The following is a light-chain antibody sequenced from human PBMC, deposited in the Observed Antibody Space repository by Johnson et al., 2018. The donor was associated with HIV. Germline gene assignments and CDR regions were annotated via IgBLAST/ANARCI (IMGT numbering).Light chain of an antibody. CDR1: SYNIGNSY. V-gene: IGLV1-51*02. CDR2: ENN. J-gene: IGLJ1*01. Sequence: QSVLSQPPSVSAAPGQKVTISCSGSSYNIGNSYVSWYQQLPGTAPKLLIYENNKRPSGIPDRFSGSKSGTSATLGITGLQTGDEAYYYCGTWDTSLSAPYVFGTGTKVTVL. CDR3: GTWDTSLSAPYV.